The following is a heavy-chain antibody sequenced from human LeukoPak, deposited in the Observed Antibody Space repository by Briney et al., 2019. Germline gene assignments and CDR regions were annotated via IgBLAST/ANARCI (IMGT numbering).Heavy chain of an antibody. J-gene: IGHJ4*02. CDR2: ISYDGSNK. D-gene: IGHD3-10*01. CDR1: GFTFNNYA. CDR3: AKDGTMVRGVIIDYFDY. Sequence: GGSLRLSCAASGFTFNNYAMAWVRQAPGKGLEWVAVISYDGSNKYYADSVKGRFTISRDNSKNTLYLQMNSLRAEDTAVYYCAKDGTMVRGVIIDYFDYWGQGTLVTVSS. V-gene: IGHV3-30*18.